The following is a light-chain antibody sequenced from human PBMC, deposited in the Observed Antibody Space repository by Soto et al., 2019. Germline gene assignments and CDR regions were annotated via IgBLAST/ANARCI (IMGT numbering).Light chain of an antibody. Sequence: AIQMTHSPSSLSASVGVRVTITCRASQGIRSELGWYQQKPGKAPNLLIYTASTLQSGVPSRFSGSASGTDFTLTISSLRPEDFATYYCIQDYNYPLTFGGGTKVDIK. J-gene: IGKJ4*01. CDR1: QGIRSE. CDR3: IQDYNYPLT. CDR2: TAS. V-gene: IGKV1-6*01.